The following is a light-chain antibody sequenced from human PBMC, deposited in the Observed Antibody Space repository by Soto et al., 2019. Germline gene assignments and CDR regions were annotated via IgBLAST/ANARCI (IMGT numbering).Light chain of an antibody. CDR3: SSYTGGIFYV. CDR1: SSDIGGYKY. V-gene: IGLV2-14*01. Sequence: QCVLTQPASVSGSPGQSITISCTGTSSDIGGYKYVSWYQQHPGKAPKLMIYDVSNRPSGVSNRFSGSKSGNTATLTISGLRGEDEVEYYGSSYTGGIFYVFGTGPKVTVL. J-gene: IGLJ1*01. CDR2: DVS.